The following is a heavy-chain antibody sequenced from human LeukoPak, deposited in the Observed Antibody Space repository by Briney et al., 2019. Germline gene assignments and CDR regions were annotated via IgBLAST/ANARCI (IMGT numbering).Heavy chain of an antibody. CDR3: AKDPYSSSSDNWFDP. Sequence: GGSLRLSCAASGFTFSGYAMSWVRQAPGKGLEWASAISGSGGSTYYADSVKGRFTISRDNSKNTLYLQMNSLRAEDTAVYYCAKDPYSSSSDNWFDPWGQGTLVTVSS. V-gene: IGHV3-23*01. CDR1: GFTFSGYA. CDR2: ISGSGGST. D-gene: IGHD6-6*01. J-gene: IGHJ5*02.